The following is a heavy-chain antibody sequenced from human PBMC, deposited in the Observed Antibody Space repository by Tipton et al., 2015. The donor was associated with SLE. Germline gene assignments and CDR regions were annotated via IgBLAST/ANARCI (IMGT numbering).Heavy chain of an antibody. CDR1: GGSISSYY. D-gene: IGHD2-2*01. Sequence: TLSLTCTGSGGSISSYYWSWIRQPAGKGLEWIGRIYTNESTNYNPSLKSRVIMSVDASKNQFSLKLSSVTAADTAVYYCARETPASTQRYFDLWGRGTLATVSS. CDR3: ARETPASTQRYFDL. J-gene: IGHJ2*01. V-gene: IGHV4-4*07. CDR2: IYTNEST.